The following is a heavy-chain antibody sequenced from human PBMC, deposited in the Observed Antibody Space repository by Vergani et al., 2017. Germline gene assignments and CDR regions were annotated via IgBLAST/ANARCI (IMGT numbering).Heavy chain of an antibody. D-gene: IGHD3-22*01. CDR2: IYHSGRT. V-gene: IGHV4-30-2*01. CDR1: GGSISSGGYS. J-gene: IGHJ4*02. Sequence: QLQLQESGSGLVKPSQTLSLTCAVSGGSISSGGYSWSWIRQPPGKGLEWIGYIYHSGRTYSNPSLKSRVTISVDRSKNQFSLKLSSVTAADTAVYYCSRLRYDSSGYYYGTYFDYGGQGTLVTVSS. CDR3: SRLRYDSSGYYYGTYFDY.